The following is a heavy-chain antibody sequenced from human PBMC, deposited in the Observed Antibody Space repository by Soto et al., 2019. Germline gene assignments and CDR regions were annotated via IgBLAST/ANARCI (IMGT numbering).Heavy chain of an antibody. CDR2: IDWDDDK. CDR1: GFSLRTTGVR. V-gene: IGHV2-70*04. D-gene: IGHD3-22*01. CDR3: ARHYYDSSGYYLFDH. J-gene: IGHJ4*02. Sequence: ESGPTLVNPTQTLTLTCTFSGFSLRTTGVRVTWIRQPPGKALEWLARIDWDDDKFYSTSLKTRLTISKDTSKNQVVLTMTNMDPVDTATYYCARHYYDSSGYYLFDHWGQGILVTVSS.